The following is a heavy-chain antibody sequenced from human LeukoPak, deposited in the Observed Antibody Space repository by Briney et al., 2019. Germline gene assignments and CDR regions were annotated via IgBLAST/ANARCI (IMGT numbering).Heavy chain of an antibody. CDR3: ARPLVDYDFWSGYLTDAFGI. V-gene: IGHV5-51*01. Sequence: GESLKISCKGSGYSFTSYWIGWVRQMPGKGLEWMGIIYPGDSDTRYSPSFQGQVTISAAKSISTAYLQWSSLKASDTAMYYCARPLVDYDFWSGYLTDAFGIWGQGTMVTVSS. J-gene: IGHJ3*02. CDR1: GYSFTSYW. CDR2: IYPGDSDT. D-gene: IGHD3-3*01.